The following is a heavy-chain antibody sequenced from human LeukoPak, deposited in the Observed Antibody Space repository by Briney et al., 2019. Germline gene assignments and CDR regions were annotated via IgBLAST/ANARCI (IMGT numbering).Heavy chain of an antibody. CDR3: ARVRGYCSSTICYRYYFDY. D-gene: IGHD2-2*01. CDR2: INHSGST. CDR1: GYSISSGYY. Sequence: SETLSLTCTVSGYSISSGYYWGWIRQPPGKGLEWIGTINHSGSTEYNPSRKSRVTISADTTKNQFSLKLTSVTAADTAVYYCARVRGYCSSTICYRYYFDYWGQGTLVTVSS. J-gene: IGHJ4*02. V-gene: IGHV4-38-2*02.